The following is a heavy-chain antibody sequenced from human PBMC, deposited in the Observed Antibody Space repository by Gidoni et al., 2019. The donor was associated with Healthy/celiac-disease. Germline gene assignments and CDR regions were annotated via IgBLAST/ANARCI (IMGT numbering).Heavy chain of an antibody. CDR2: ISGSGGST. V-gene: IGHV3-23*01. CDR3: AKGGTYYYDSSGYPDYFDY. CDR1: GFPFSSSA. Sequence: EVQLLESGGGLVQPGGSLRLSCAASGFPFSSSAMSWVRQAPGKGLEWVSAISGSGGSTYYADSVKGRFTISRDNSKNTLYLQMNSLRAEDTAVYYCAKGGTYYYDSSGYPDYFDYWGQGTLVTVSS. D-gene: IGHD3-22*01. J-gene: IGHJ4*02.